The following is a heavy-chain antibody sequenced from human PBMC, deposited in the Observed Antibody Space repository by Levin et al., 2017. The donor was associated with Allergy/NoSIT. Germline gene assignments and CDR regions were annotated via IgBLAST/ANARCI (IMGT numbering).Heavy chain of an antibody. V-gene: IGHV4-34*01. CDR3: ASWGTMVQGNY. CDR1: GGSFSGYY. J-gene: IGHJ4*02. Sequence: SQTLSLTCAVYGGSFSGYYWSWIRQPPGKGLEWIGEINHSGSTNYNPSLKSRVTISVDTSKNQFSLKLSSVTAADTAVYYCASWGTMVQGNYWGQGTLVTVSS. CDR2: INHSGST. D-gene: IGHD3-10*01.